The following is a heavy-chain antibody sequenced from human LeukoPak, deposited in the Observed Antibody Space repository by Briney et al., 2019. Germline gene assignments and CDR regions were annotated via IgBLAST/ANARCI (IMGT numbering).Heavy chain of an antibody. V-gene: IGHV5-51*01. CDR1: GYSFTSYW. J-gene: IGHJ4*02. D-gene: IGHD6-13*01. CDR2: IYPDGSDT. Sequence: PGESLKISRKGSGYSFTSYWIGWVRQMPGKGLEWMGIIYPDGSDTRYSPSFQGQVTISADKSISTAYLQWSSLKASDTAMYYCARHGSSSVHYFDYWGQGTLVTVSS. CDR3: ARHGSSSVHYFDY.